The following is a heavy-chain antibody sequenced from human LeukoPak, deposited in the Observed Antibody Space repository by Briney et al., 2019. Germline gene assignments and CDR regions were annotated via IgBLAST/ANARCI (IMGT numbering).Heavy chain of an antibody. D-gene: IGHD5-12*01. CDR2: INSGGDDI. J-gene: IGHJ4*02. Sequence: QPGGSLRLSCAASGFSFSLYAMNWVRQAPGKGLEWISYINSGGDDIHYAASVRGRFTISRDDAGNTLFLQLSSLRAEDTAVYYCARDKRADIVPIVLDYWGQGTLVTVSS. CDR3: ARDKRADIVPIVLDY. V-gene: IGHV3-48*04. CDR1: GFSFSLYA.